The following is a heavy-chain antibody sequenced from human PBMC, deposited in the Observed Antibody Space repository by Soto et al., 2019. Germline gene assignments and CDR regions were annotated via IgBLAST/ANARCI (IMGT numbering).Heavy chain of an antibody. CDR3: ARSFVLMVYAPYSYYGMDV. CDR1: GYTFTSYD. Sequence: ASVKVSCKASGYTFTSYDINWVRQATGQGLEWMGWMNPNSGNTGYAQKFQGRVTMTRNTSISTAYMELSSLRSEDTAVYYCARSFVLMVYAPYSYYGMDVWGKGTTVTVSS. J-gene: IGHJ6*04. V-gene: IGHV1-8*01. CDR2: MNPNSGNT. D-gene: IGHD2-8*01.